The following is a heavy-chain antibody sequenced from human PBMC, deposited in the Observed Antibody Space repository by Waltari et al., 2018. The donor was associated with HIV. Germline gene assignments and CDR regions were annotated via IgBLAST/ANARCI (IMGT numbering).Heavy chain of an antibody. D-gene: IGHD3-22*01. V-gene: IGHV1-2*02. Sequence: QVQLVQSGAEVKKPGASVKVSCKASGYTFSDYYMHWVRQAPGQGLEWMGCINPNIGGTRYAGKFQGRVTMTRDTSISTAYMELSRLRFDDTAVYYCARVFRGTVNYFDSRLGHWGQGTLVTVSS. J-gene: IGHJ5*02. CDR3: ARVFRGTVNYFDSRLGH. CDR1: GYTFSDYY. CDR2: INPNIGGT.